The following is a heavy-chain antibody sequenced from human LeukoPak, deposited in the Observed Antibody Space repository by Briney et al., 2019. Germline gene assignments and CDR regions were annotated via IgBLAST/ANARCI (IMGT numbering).Heavy chain of an antibody. CDR1: GGSISSYY. V-gene: IGHV4-59*01. CDR3: ARDFHSAGFDY. J-gene: IGHJ4*02. D-gene: IGHD6-13*01. CDR2: IYYSGST. Sequence: SETLSLTCTVSGGSISSYYWSWIRQPPGKGLEWIGYIYYSGSTNYNPSLKSRVTISVDTSKNLFSLKLSSVTAADTAVYYCARDFHSAGFDYWGQGTLVTVSS.